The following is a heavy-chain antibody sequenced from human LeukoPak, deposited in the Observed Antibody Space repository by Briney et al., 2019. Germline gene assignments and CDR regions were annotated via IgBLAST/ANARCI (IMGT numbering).Heavy chain of an antibody. CDR2: INPNSGGT. Sequence: ASVKLSCKASGYTFTVYYMHWVRQAPGQGLEWMGRINPNSGGTNYAQKFQGRVTITSATSNSTAYMELSRVRSDDTAVHYCASSGTYYYMDVWGKGTTVTVSS. D-gene: IGHD3-10*01. CDR3: ASSGTYYYMDV. CDR1: GYTFTVYY. J-gene: IGHJ6*03. V-gene: IGHV1-2*06.